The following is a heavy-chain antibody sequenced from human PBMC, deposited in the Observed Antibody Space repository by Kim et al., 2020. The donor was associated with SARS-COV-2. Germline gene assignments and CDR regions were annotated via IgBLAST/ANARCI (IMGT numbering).Heavy chain of an antibody. Sequence: GESLKISCKASGYSFTSYWIAWVRQMPGRGLECMGIIYPGDSDTRYSPSFQGQVTISADKSTSTAYLQWSSLKASDTAMYYCTRHRGGSSSDASDIWGQGTMVIVSS. J-gene: IGHJ3*02. CDR3: TRHRGGSSSDASDI. CDR1: GYSFTSYW. V-gene: IGHV5-51*01. D-gene: IGHD6-6*01. CDR2: IYPGDSDT.